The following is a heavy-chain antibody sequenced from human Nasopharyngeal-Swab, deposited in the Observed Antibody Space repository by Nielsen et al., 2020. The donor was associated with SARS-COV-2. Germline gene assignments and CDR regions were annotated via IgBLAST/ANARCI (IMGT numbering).Heavy chain of an antibody. CDR3: ARVLYNYYYYYYMDV. J-gene: IGHJ6*03. V-gene: IGHV4-38-2*02. CDR2: IYHSGST. Sequence: WIRQPPGKGLEWIGSIYHSGSTYYNPSLKSRVTISVDTSKNQFSLKLSSVTAADTAVYYCARVLYNYYYYYYMDVWGEGTTVTVSS. D-gene: IGHD2-8*01.